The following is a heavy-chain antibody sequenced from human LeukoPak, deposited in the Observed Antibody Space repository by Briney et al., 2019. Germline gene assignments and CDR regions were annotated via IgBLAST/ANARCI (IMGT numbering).Heavy chain of an antibody. CDR1: GFTFSSYA. J-gene: IGHJ6*02. V-gene: IGHV3-23*01. Sequence: GGSLRLSCAASGFTFSSYAMSWVRQAPGKGLEWVSAISGSGGSTYYADFVKGRFTISRDNSKNTLYLQMNSLRAEDTAVYYCARKTSQNIYYYYYGLDVWGQGTTVTVSS. CDR3: ARKTSQNIYYYYYGLDV. D-gene: IGHD1-14*01. CDR2: ISGSGGST.